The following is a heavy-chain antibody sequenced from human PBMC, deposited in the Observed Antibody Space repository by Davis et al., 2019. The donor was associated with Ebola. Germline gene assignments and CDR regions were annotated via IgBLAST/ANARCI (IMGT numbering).Heavy chain of an antibody. CDR2: INPNSGGT. CDR3: ARDLYAAVAIVYYFDY. Sequence: ASVQVSCKASGYTFTGYYMHWVRQAPGQGLEWMGRINPNSGGTNYAQKFQGRVTMTRDTSISTAYMELSRLRSDDTAVYYCARDLYAAVAIVYYFDYWGQGTLVTVSS. D-gene: IGHD6-19*01. J-gene: IGHJ4*02. CDR1: GYTFTGYY. V-gene: IGHV1-2*06.